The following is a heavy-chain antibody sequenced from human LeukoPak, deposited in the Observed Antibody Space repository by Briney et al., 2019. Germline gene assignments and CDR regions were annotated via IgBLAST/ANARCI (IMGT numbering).Heavy chain of an antibody. Sequence: GGPLRLPCAASGLTFSSYEMNWVRQAPGKGLEWVSYISSSCSTIYYADSVKGRVTISRGNAKYSLYLQMSSLRAEDTAVYYCARDFIGDVDYWGQGTLVTVSS. J-gene: IGHJ4*02. CDR3: ARDFIGDVDY. V-gene: IGHV3-48*03. CDR1: GLTFSSYE. CDR2: ISSSCSTI. D-gene: IGHD3-16*01.